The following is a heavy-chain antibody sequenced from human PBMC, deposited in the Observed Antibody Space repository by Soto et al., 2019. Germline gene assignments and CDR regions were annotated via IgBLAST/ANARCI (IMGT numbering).Heavy chain of an antibody. CDR2: IIPIFGTA. CDR1: GGTFSSYA. J-gene: IGHJ5*02. Sequence: SVKVSCKASGGTFSSYAISWVRQAPGQGLEWMGGIIPIFGTANYAQKFQGRVTITAEESTSTAYMELSSLRSEDTAVYYCARENADGYYSNWSDPWGQGTMLTVST. D-gene: IGHD5-12*01. V-gene: IGHV1-69*13. CDR3: ARENADGYYSNWSDP.